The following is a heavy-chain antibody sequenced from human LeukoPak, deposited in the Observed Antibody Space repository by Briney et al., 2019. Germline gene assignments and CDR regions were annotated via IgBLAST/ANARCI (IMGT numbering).Heavy chain of an antibody. D-gene: IGHD1-26*01. CDR3: ARVGAAYQDSNY. CDR2: LNPNCGGT. J-gene: IGHJ4*02. CDR1: GYTFTAFF. V-gene: IGHV1-2*02. Sequence: ASVKVSCKTSGYTFTAFFIHWVRQAPGQGLEWMGWLNPNCGGTNYAQKFQGRVTMTRDTSISTAYMELSRLRSDDTAVYFCARVGAAYQDSNYWGQGTLVTISS.